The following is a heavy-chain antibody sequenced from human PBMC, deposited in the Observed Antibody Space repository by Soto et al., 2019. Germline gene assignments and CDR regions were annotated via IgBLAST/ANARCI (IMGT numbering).Heavy chain of an antibody. CDR3: ARDVSGKLGHDS. Sequence: EVQLVESGGGLVQPGGSLRLSCVASGFTFTSHWMSWVRRAPGKGLEWVTNTKQDGSDKNYVESVKGRFTISRDNAKNSLYLQMNSLRVEDTAVYYCARDVSGKLGHDSWGQGTLVTVSS. D-gene: IGHD3-10*01. V-gene: IGHV3-7*01. CDR2: TKQDGSDK. CDR1: GFTFTSHW. J-gene: IGHJ4*02.